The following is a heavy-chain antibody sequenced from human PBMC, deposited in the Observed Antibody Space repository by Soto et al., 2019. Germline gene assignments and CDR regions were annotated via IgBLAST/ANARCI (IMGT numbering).Heavy chain of an antibody. CDR2: IQSGGTT. CDR3: ASDDVLCDGGRCYGIPVDV. J-gene: IGHJ6*04. CDR1: GFTVSSKY. Sequence: EVQLVESGGGVVQPGGSLRVSCAASGFTVSSKYMTWVRQAPGNVLEWVSLIQSGGTTYYADSVKGRFTISRDTSENTLHLQMDSLRVEDTAVYYCASDDVLCDGGRCYGIPVDVLGKGTTVTLSS. D-gene: IGHD2-15*01. V-gene: IGHV3-66*01.